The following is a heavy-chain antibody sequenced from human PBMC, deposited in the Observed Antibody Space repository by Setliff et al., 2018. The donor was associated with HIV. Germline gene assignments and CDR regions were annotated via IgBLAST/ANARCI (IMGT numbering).Heavy chain of an antibody. Sequence: ASVKVSCKASGDTFTTYALHWVRQAPGQRLEWMGWINAGNGDTKSSQKFQGRVTITRDTSASTAYMELSSLRSEDAAVYYCARGHSSGWYEGRYWGQGTLVTVSS. CDR3: ARGHSSGWYEGRY. V-gene: IGHV1-3*01. J-gene: IGHJ4*02. D-gene: IGHD6-19*01. CDR2: INAGNGDT. CDR1: GDTFTTYA.